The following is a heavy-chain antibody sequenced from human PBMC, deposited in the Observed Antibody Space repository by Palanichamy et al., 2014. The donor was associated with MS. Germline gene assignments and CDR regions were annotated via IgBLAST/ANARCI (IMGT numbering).Heavy chain of an antibody. V-gene: IGHV1-46*01. D-gene: IGHD6-13*01. Sequence: GYTFTSYYMHWVRQAPGQGLEWMGIINPSGGSTSYAQKFQGRVTMTRDTSTSTVYMELSSLRSEDTAVYYCAKAVGIAAAGTGAGLDYWGQGTLVTVSS. J-gene: IGHJ4*02. CDR2: INPSGGST. CDR3: AKAVGIAAAGTGAGLDY. CDR1: GYTFTSYY.